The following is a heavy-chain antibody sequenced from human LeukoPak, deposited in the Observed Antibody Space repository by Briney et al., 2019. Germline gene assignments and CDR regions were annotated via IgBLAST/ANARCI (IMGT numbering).Heavy chain of an antibody. D-gene: IGHD6-19*01. CDR3: ARGAVAGQIDY. CDR2: IYYSGST. J-gene: IGHJ4*02. V-gene: IGHV4-59*12. Sequence: SETLSLTCTVSGGSISSYYWSWIRQPPGKGLEWIGYIYYSGSTNYNPSLKSRVTISVDTSKNQFSLKLSSVTAADTAVYYCARGAVAGQIDYWGQGTLVTVSS. CDR1: GGSISSYY.